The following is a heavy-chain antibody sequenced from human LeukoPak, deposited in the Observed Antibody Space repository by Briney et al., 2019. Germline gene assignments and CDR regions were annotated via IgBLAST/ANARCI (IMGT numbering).Heavy chain of an antibody. D-gene: IGHD1-1*01. Sequence: PGGSLRLSCAGSGFIFSNYAMSWVRQAPGQGLEWVSTISNSGDATFYADAVKGRFTISRDNSKNTLCLQMYSLRAEDTAIYYCAKAPPYTKYFDYWGQGTLLTVSS. CDR2: ISNSGDAT. J-gene: IGHJ4*02. V-gene: IGHV3-23*01. CDR1: GFIFSNYA. CDR3: AKAPPYTKYFDY.